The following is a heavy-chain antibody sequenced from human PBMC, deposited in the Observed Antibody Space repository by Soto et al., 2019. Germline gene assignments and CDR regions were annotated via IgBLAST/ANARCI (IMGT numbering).Heavy chain of an antibody. Sequence: APVKVSCRPSGYTFTSYGMHWVRQAPGQRLEWMGWINAGNGNTKYSQKFQGRVTMTRDTSASTAYMELRSLRSDDTAVYYCARDHKIFGVVPHWFDPWGQGTLVTVSS. D-gene: IGHD3-3*01. J-gene: IGHJ5*02. CDR3: ARDHKIFGVVPHWFDP. CDR2: INAGNGNT. CDR1: GYTFTSYG. V-gene: IGHV1-3*01.